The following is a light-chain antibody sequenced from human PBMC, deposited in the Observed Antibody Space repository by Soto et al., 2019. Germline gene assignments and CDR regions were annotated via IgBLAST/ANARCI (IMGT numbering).Light chain of an antibody. Sequence: EIALTQSPGTLSLSPGERATLSCRASQSVSSSYLAWYQQKPGQAPRLLIYGASSRATGIPDRFSGSGSGTDFTLTISRLEPEDFAVYYCQQYGSSPPVTFGGGTKVEIK. CDR1: QSVSSSY. CDR2: GAS. V-gene: IGKV3-20*01. CDR3: QQYGSSPPVT. J-gene: IGKJ4*01.